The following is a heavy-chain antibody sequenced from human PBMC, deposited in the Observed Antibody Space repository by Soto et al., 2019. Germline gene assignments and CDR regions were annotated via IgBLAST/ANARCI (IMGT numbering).Heavy chain of an antibody. CDR3: ARKEVVVAGGMDV. J-gene: IGHJ6*02. CDR1: GGSFSGYY. CDR2: INHSGST. D-gene: IGHD2-15*01. Sequence: QVQLQQWGAGLLKPSETLSLTCAVYGGSFSGYYWSWIRQPPGKGLEWIGEINHSGSTNYNPSLKGRVTISVDTSKNQFSLKLSSVTAADTVVYYCARKEVVVAGGMDVWGQGTTVTVSS. V-gene: IGHV4-34*01.